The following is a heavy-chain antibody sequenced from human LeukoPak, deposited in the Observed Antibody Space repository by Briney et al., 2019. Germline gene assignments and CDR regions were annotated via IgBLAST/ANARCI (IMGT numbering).Heavy chain of an antibody. D-gene: IGHD3-10*01. CDR1: GFTFDEYA. Sequence: GGSLRLSCAASGFTFDEYAMHWVRQAPGKGLEWVSLISGDGGSTYYANSVKGRFTISRDNSKNSLYLQMNSLRTEDTALYYCAKDMWRFGELDYDYWGQGTLVTVSS. CDR3: AKDMWRFGELDYDY. CDR2: ISGDGGST. V-gene: IGHV3-43*02. J-gene: IGHJ4*02.